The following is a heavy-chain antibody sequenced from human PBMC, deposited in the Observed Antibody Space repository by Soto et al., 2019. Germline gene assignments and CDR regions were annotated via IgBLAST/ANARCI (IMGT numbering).Heavy chain of an antibody. J-gene: IGHJ6*02. CDR3: ARSEDIYDCVWGSYRTKYGMDV. CDR1: GYPFTGYY. V-gene: IGHV1-2*02. CDR2: INPNSGGT. D-gene: IGHD3-16*02. Sequence: ASVKVSCKASGYPFTGYYMPWVRQAPGQGHEWMGGINPNSGGTNYAQKFQGRVTMTRDTPISTAYMELSRLRYDGKAVYYCARSEDIYDCVWGSYRTKYGMDVWGQESTVTVSS.